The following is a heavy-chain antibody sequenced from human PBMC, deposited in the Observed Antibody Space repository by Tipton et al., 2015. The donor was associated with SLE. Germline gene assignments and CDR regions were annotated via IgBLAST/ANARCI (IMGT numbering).Heavy chain of an antibody. CDR1: GGSISRGSYY. J-gene: IGHJ5*02. D-gene: IGHD3-3*01. CDR3: ARDDFWSGREWFDP. V-gene: IGHV4-61*02. Sequence: TLSLTCTVSGGSISRGSYYWSWIRQPAGKGLEWIGRIYTSGSTNYNPSLQSRVTISVDTSKNQFSLKLSSVTAADPAVYYCARDDFWSGREWFDPWGQGTLVTVSS. CDR2: IYTSGST.